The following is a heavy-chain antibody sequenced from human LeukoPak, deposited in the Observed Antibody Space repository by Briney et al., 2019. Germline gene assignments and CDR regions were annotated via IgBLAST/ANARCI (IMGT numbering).Heavy chain of an antibody. CDR2: ISSSGSYI. Sequence: PGGSLRLSCAASGFTFSTYSMNWVRQAPGKGLEWVSSISSSGSYIYYGDSVKGRFTISRDNAKNSLYLQMNSLRAEDTAVYYCARDASLSYDYASCLLGYWGQGTLVTVSS. V-gene: IGHV3-21*01. J-gene: IGHJ4*02. CDR3: ARDASLSYDYASCLLGY. CDR1: GFTFSTYS. D-gene: IGHD3-16*01.